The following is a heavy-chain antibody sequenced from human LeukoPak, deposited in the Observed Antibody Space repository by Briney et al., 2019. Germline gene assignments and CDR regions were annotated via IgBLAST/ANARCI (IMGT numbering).Heavy chain of an antibody. Sequence: SETLSLTCTVSGGSISSSSYYWGWIRQPPGKGLEWIGSIYYSGSTYYNPSLKSRVTISVDTSKNQFSLKLSSVTAADTAVYYCAHTGIVGATHFDYWGQGTLVTVSS. D-gene: IGHD1-26*01. CDR2: IYYSGST. J-gene: IGHJ4*02. V-gene: IGHV4-39*07. CDR3: AHTGIVGATHFDY. CDR1: GGSISSSSYY.